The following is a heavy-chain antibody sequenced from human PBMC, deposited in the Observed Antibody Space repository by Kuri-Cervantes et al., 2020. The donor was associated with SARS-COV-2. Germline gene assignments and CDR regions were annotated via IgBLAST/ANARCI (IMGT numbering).Heavy chain of an antibody. CDR2: IWYDGSNK. CDR1: GFTFSSYG. D-gene: IGHD2-21*02. J-gene: IGHJ4*02. CDR3: AKDRGGDPLFDYFDY. Sequence: LSLTCAASGFTFSSYGMHWVRQAPGKGLEWVAVIWYDGSNKYYADSVKGRFTISRDNSKNTLYLQMNSLRAEDTAVYYCAKDRGGDPLFDYFDYWGQGTLVTVSS. V-gene: IGHV3-33*06.